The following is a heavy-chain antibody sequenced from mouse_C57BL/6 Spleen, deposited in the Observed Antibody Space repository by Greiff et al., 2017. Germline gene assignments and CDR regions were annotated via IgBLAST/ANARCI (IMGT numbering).Heavy chain of an antibody. V-gene: IGHV1-69*01. CDR2: IDPSDSYT. CDR3: ARDYGSSPYYFDY. Sequence: QVQLQQPGAELVMPGASVKLSCKASGYTFTSYWMHWVKQRPGQGLEWIGEIDPSDSYTNYNQKFKGKSTLTVDKSSSTAYMQLRSLTSEDSAVYYCARDYGSSPYYFDYWGQGTTLTVSS. J-gene: IGHJ2*01. CDR1: GYTFTSYW. D-gene: IGHD1-1*01.